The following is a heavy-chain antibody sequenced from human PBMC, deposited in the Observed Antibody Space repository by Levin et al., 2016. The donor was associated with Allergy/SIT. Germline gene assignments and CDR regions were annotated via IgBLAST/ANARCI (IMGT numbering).Heavy chain of an antibody. CDR2: IYPEDSVI. J-gene: IGHJ6*02. D-gene: IGHD3-10*02. CDR3: ARQRHYFQFWPLTYYNFYSMDV. V-gene: IGHV5-51*01. Sequence: GESLKISCKASGYTFSTHWIGWVRQMPGKGLEWMGIIYPEDSVIKYGPSFQGQVTISADKSINTAYLQWSGLKAADTAIYFCARQRHYFQFWPLTYYNFYSMDVWGQGTTVTVSS. CDR1: GYTFSTHW.